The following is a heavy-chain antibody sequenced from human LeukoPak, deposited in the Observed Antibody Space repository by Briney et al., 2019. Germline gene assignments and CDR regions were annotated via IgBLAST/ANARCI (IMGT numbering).Heavy chain of an antibody. CDR1: SGSISNYY. CDR2: IYYSGST. D-gene: IGHD1-26*01. Sequence: PSETLSLTCTVSSGSISNYYWNWIRQPPGKGLEWIGYIYYSGSTYYNPSLKSRVTISVDTSKNQFSLKLSSVTAADTAVYYCARVMVGSYYGDAFDIWGQGTMVTVSS. J-gene: IGHJ3*02. V-gene: IGHV4-59*08. CDR3: ARVMVGSYYGDAFDI.